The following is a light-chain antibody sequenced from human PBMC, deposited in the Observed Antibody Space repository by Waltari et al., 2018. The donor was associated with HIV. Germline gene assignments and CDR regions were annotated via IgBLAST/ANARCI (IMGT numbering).Light chain of an antibody. CDR1: QSVSTY. J-gene: IGKJ4*01. Sequence: DIQMTQSPSSLSASVGDRVTITCRASQSVSTYLNWYQYKPGKAPKRLIYASSSLQSGVPSRFSGSGSGTDFTLTISSLQRDDSATYYCRESHSFSLTFGGGTGVEI. CDR3: RESHSFSLT. V-gene: IGKV1-39*01. CDR2: ASS.